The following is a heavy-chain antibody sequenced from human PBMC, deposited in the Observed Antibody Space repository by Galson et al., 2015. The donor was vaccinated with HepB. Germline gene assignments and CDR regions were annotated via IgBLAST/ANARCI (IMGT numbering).Heavy chain of an antibody. CDR1: GFTVSSNY. CDR2: IYSGGST. D-gene: IGHD3-16*01. V-gene: IGHV3-66*01. Sequence: SLRLSCAASGFTVSSNYMSWVRQAPGKGLEWVSAIYSGGSTYYADSVKGRFTISRDNSKNTLYLQMNSLRAEDTAVYYCARIWARSHLPPWYFDYWGQGILVTVSS. J-gene: IGHJ4*02. CDR3: ARIWARSHLPPWYFDY.